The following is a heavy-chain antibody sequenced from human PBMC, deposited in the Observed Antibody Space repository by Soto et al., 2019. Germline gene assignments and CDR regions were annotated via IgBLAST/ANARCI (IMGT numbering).Heavy chain of an antibody. V-gene: IGHV3-15*01. J-gene: IGHJ4*02. Sequence: GGSLGLCCAASGVSFSDALMGWGRQAPGKGLEWIGRIKTKTDGGTTDYAAPVKGRFTISRDDSINTLYLQTNSLKTEDTAVYYCTSGSSWYHLGYWGQGTPVTVSS. CDR2: IKTKTDGGTT. CDR3: TSGSSWYHLGY. D-gene: IGHD6-13*01. CDR1: GVSFSDAL.